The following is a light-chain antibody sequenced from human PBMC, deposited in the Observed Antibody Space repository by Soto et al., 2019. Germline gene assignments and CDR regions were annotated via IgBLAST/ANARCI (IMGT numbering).Light chain of an antibody. CDR1: QSVSSSY. J-gene: IGKJ1*01. V-gene: IGKV3-20*01. CDR2: GAS. Sequence: EIVLTQSPGTLSLSPGERATLSCRASQSVSSSYLAWYQQEPGQAPRLLIYGASSRATGIPDRFSASGSGTDFTLTISRLEPEDFAVYYCQQYGSSPWTFGQGTKVDIK. CDR3: QQYGSSPWT.